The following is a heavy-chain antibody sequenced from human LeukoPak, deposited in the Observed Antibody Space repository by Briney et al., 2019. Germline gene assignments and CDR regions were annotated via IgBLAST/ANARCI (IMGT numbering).Heavy chain of an antibody. CDR1: GYTFTSYG. J-gene: IGHJ4*02. CDR2: INPNSGGT. CDR3: VVDGSYYFDY. Sequence: ASVKVSCKASGYTFTSYGISRVRQGPGQGLEWMGWINPNSGGTNYAQKFQGRVTMTRDTSISTAYMELSRLRSDDTAVYYCVVDGSYYFDYWGQGTLVTVSS. D-gene: IGHD1-26*01. V-gene: IGHV1-2*02.